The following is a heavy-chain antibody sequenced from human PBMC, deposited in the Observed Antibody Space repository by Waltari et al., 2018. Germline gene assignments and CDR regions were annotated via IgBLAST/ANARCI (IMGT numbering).Heavy chain of an antibody. CDR2: INPRGGST. D-gene: IGHD5-18*01. CDR3: ARDSSYGYFDY. CDR1: GYTFTSYY. V-gene: IGHV1-46*01. J-gene: IGHJ4*02. Sequence: QVQLVQSGAEVKKPGASVKVSCKASGYTFTSYYMHWVRQAPGQGLEWMGKINPRGGSTSYAQKFQGRVTMARDTSTSTVYMELSSLRSEDTAVYYCARDSSYGYFDYWGQGTLVTVSS.